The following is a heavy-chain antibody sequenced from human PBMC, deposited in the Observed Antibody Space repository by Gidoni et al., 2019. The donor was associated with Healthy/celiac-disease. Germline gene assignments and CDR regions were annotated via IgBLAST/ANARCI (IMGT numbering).Heavy chain of an antibody. V-gene: IGHV1-18*01. CDR1: GYLFTSYG. CDR3: ARDISGSGWYRAFDY. J-gene: IGHJ4*02. D-gene: IGHD6-19*01. Sequence: QVHLAQSGAEVKKPGASGKVSCDASGYLFTSYGIRAVRQAPGQVLEWMGWISAYNGNRNYAQKLQGRVTMTTDTSTSTAYMELKSLRSDDTAVYYCARDISGSGWYRAFDYWGQGTLVTVSS. CDR2: ISAYNGNR.